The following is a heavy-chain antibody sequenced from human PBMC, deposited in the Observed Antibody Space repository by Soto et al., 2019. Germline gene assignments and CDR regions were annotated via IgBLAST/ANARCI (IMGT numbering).Heavy chain of an antibody. Sequence: GPSVKVSCKASGYTFTSYGISWVRQAPGQGLEWMGWISAYNGNTNYAQKLQGRVTMTTDTSTSTAYMELRSLRSDDTAVYYCARGHSITIFGVVIPTDYWGQGTLVTVSS. J-gene: IGHJ4*02. CDR3: ARGHSITIFGVVIPTDY. CDR2: ISAYNGNT. D-gene: IGHD3-3*01. V-gene: IGHV1-18*01. CDR1: GYTFTSYG.